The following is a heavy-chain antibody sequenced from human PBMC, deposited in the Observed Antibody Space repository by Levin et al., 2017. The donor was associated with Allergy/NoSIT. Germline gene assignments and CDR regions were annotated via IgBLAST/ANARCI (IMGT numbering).Heavy chain of an antibody. CDR3: ARWGDGTYYERAFDY. D-gene: IGHD1-26*01. Sequence: TGGSLRLSCTVSGGSISSSSYYWGWIRQPPGKGLEWIGSMYYSGSTTYNPSLKSRVTISVATSTNQFSLKLSSVTAADTAVLYCARWGDGTYYERAFDYWGQGTLVTVSS. J-gene: IGHJ4*02. V-gene: IGHV4-39*01. CDR1: GGSISSSSYY. CDR2: MYYSGST.